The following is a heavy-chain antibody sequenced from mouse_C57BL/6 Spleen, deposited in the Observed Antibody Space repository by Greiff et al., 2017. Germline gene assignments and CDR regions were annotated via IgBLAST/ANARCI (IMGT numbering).Heavy chain of an antibody. CDR2: IDPSDSYT. D-gene: IGHD1-1*01. J-gene: IGHJ2*01. V-gene: IGHV1-59*01. CDR1: GYTFTSYW. Sequence: QVQLQQPGAELVRPGTSVKLSCKASGYTFTSYWMHWVKQRPGQGLEWIGVIDPSDSYTNYNQKFKGKATLTVDTSSSTAYMQLSSLTSEDSAVYYCARTAGGSSYIDYWGQGTTLTVSS. CDR3: ARTAGGSSYIDY.